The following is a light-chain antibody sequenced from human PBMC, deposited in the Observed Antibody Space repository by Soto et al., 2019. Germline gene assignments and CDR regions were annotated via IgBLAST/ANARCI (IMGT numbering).Light chain of an antibody. CDR2: KAS. CDR1: QTTSNT. V-gene: IGKV1-5*03. CDR3: QLYDRYSWT. Sequence: DIQMTQSPSTLSASVGDRVTITCRASQTTSNTLAWYQHKPGTAPKVLIYKASTLESGVPSRFSGSGSGAEFTLTITSLQPDDFATYYCQLYDRYSWTFGQGTKVEIK. J-gene: IGKJ1*01.